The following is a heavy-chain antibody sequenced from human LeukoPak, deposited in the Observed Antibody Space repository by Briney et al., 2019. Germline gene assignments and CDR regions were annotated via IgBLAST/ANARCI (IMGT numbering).Heavy chain of an antibody. J-gene: IGHJ4*02. CDR3: ARTSDPGYFDY. CDR2: IYYSGNT. V-gene: IGHV4-59*01. CDR1: GGSISRYF. Sequence: SETLSLTCTVSGGSISRYFWSWIRQAPGKVLEWIGYIYYSGNTNYNPSLESRVTISVDTSKNQFSLKLSSVTAADTAVYYCARTSDPGYFDYWGQGTLVTVSS.